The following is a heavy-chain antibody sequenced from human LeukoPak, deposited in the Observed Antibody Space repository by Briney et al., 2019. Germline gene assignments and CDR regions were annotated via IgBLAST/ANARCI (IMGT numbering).Heavy chain of an antibody. J-gene: IGHJ6*03. CDR1: GYSFNSNG. V-gene: IGHV7-4-1*02. CDR3: ARGQGHEEGYYYMDV. CDR2: INTDTGNP. Sequence: ASVKVSCKASGYSFNSNGMNWVRQAPGQGLEWMGWINTDTGNPTYAQGFTGRFVFSLDTSVSTAYLQISSLKAEDTAVYYCARGQGHEEGYYYMDVWGKGTTVTVS.